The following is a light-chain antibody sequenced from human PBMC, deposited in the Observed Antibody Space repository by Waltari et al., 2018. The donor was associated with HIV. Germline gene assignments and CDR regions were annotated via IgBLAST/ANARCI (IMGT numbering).Light chain of an antibody. J-gene: IGKJ3*01. CDR1: QGISSY. Sequence: DIQLTQSQSFLSASVGDRVTITCRASQGISSYLAWYQQKPGKAPKLLIYAASTLQSGVPSRFSGSGSGTEFTLTISSLQPEDFATYYCQQLNSYPHFGPGTKVDIK. CDR3: QQLNSYPH. V-gene: IGKV1-9*01. CDR2: AAS.